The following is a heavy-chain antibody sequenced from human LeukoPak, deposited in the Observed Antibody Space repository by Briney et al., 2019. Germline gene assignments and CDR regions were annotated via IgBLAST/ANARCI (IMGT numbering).Heavy chain of an antibody. Sequence: ASVKVSCKASGFTFSNSAVQWVRQARGQRLEWIGWIVVGSGNTNYAQKFQERVTITRDMSTSTAYMELSSLRSEDTAVYYCTSDPTFYSGRYCYDYWGQGTLVTVSS. V-gene: IGHV1-58*01. J-gene: IGHJ4*02. CDR2: IVVGSGNT. CDR3: TSDPTFYSGRYCYDY. CDR1: GFTFSNSA. D-gene: IGHD1-26*01.